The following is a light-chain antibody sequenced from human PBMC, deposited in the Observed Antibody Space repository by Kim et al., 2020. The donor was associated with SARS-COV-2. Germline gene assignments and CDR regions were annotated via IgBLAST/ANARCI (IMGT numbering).Light chain of an antibody. Sequence: NFMLTQPPSVSQSPGTTVTISCTRSGGASASFYVQWYQQRPGSAPTTVIYGANQRPPGVPDRFSASVAQSSGSASLTISGLKTEDEADYYCQSFDSSNLWVFGGGTQLIVL. V-gene: IGLV6-57*03. CDR1: GGASASFY. CDR3: QSFDSSNLWV. J-gene: IGLJ3*02. CDR2: GAN.